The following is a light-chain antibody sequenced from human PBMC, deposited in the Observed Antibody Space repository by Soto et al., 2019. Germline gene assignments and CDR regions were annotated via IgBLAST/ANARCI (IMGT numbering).Light chain of an antibody. V-gene: IGKV3-20*01. CDR2: AAS. Sequence: EIVLTQSPDTLSLSPGESATLSCRASQSVRSSYLAWYQQTPGQTPRLLIYAASSRATGIPDRFSGSGSGTDFSLTISRREAEDFAVYYCQQYGSSPRTFGQGTKVEIK. CDR3: QQYGSSPRT. J-gene: IGKJ1*01. CDR1: QSVRSSY.